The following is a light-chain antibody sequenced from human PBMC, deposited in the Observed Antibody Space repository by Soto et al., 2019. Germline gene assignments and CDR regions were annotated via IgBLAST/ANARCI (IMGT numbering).Light chain of an antibody. J-gene: IGKJ1*01. V-gene: IGKV1-9*01. CDR2: AAS. Sequence: DIQMTQSPSTLSASVGDRVTITCRASQGLSSYLAWYQQKPGKAPKLLIYAASTLQSGVPSRFSGSGSGTDFTLTISCLQSEDFATYYCQQYYSYPRTFGQGTKVDIK. CDR3: QQYYSYPRT. CDR1: QGLSSY.